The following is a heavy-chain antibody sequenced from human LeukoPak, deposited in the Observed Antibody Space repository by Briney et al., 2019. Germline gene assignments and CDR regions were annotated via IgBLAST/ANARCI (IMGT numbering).Heavy chain of an antibody. CDR1: GFTFSTYT. Sequence: GGSLRLSCAASGFTFSTYTMNWVRQAPGKGLEWVSSISGRSSYIYYADSVKGRFTISRDNAKNSLYLQMNSLRAEDTAVYHCARDRLLEDRDYHYYYYMDVWGKGTTVTVSS. CDR3: ARDRLLEDRDYHYYYYMDV. V-gene: IGHV3-21*01. J-gene: IGHJ6*03. CDR2: ISGRSSYI. D-gene: IGHD1-1*01.